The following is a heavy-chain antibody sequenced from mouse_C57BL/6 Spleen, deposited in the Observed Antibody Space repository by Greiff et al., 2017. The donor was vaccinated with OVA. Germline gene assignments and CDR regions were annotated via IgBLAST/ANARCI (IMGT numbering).Heavy chain of an antibody. Sequence: VHVKQSGTVLARPGASVKMSCKTSGYTFTSYWMHWVKQRPGQGLEWIGAIYPGNSDTSYNQKFKGKAKLTAVTSASTAYMELSSLTNEDSAVYYCTRDYGSSFALDYWGQGTTLTVSS. D-gene: IGHD1-1*01. J-gene: IGHJ2*01. CDR1: GYTFTSYW. CDR2: IYPGNSDT. V-gene: IGHV1-5*01. CDR3: TRDYGSSFALDY.